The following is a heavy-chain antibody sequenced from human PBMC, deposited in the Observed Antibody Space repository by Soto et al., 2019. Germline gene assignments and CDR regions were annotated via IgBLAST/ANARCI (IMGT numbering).Heavy chain of an antibody. CDR2: IYYSGST. CDR1: GGSISSGDYY. Sequence: SETLSLTCTVPGGSISSGDYYWSWIRQPPGKGLEWIGYIYYSGSTYYNPSLKSRVTISVDTSKNQFSLKLSSVTAADTAVYYCASTHYYDSSGYYYLYYFDYWGQGTLVTVS. V-gene: IGHV4-30-4*01. D-gene: IGHD3-22*01. J-gene: IGHJ4*02. CDR3: ASTHYYDSSGYYYLYYFDY.